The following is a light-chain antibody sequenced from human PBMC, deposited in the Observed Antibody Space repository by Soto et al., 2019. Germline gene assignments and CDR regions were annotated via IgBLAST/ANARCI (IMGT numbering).Light chain of an antibody. CDR1: SNVVGGYDY. Sequence: QSALTQPRSVSGSPGQSVTISCTGTSNVVGGYDYVSWYQQHPGKAPKLIIYDVSKRPSGVPDRFSGSKSGNTASLTISGLQAEDEADYYCCSYAGTYSYVVGTGTKVTVL. J-gene: IGLJ1*01. V-gene: IGLV2-11*01. CDR3: CSYAGTYSYV. CDR2: DVS.